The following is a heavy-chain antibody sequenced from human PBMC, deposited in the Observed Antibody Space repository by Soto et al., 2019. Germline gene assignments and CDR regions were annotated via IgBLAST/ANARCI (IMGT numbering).Heavy chain of an antibody. CDR2: INAANGDT. V-gene: IGHV1-3*01. CDR1: GYTFTSYG. D-gene: IGHD6-13*01. Sequence: RASVKVSCKASGYTFTSYGIHWVRQAPGQRLEWMGWINAANGDTKYLPKFQGRVTITRDTSASTAYMELSSLRSEDTAVYYCVRRHVSAAGIDWFDPWGQGTMVTVYS. J-gene: IGHJ5*02. CDR3: VRRHVSAAGIDWFDP.